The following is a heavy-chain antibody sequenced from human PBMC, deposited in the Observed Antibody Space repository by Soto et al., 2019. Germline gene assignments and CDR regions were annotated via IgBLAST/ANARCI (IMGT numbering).Heavy chain of an antibody. CDR3: ATSFITTIGTTA. V-gene: IGHV3-48*01. CDR1: GFTFSNFG. J-gene: IGHJ4*02. Sequence: EVQLVESGGGLVQPGGSLRLSCEASGFTFSNFGINWVRQAPGKGLEWVSHISSSSTTIYYAESVKGRFTISRDNGKNSLYLQMSSLRGEDTAVYYCATSFITTIGTTAWGQGTLVTVSS. D-gene: IGHD1-1*01. CDR2: ISSSSTTI.